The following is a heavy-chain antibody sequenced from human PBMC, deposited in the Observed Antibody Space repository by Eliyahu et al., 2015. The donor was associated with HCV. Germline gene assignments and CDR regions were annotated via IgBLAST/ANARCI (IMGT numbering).Heavy chain of an antibody. V-gene: IGHV3-33*01. CDR1: GFRVSNYG. CDR2: MWFDGKNE. J-gene: IGHJ6*02. D-gene: IGHD5-18*01. CDR3: ARDQGDAMVPIHGLDV. Sequence: QVQLVESGGGVVRPGKSLXXSCAXSGFRVSNYGIHWVRQAPGKGLEGVAVMWFDGKNEAYADSAKGRFSLSSDNSKNTLFLQMNSLRGEDTGVYFCARDQGDAMVPIHGLDVWGQGTTVTVSS.